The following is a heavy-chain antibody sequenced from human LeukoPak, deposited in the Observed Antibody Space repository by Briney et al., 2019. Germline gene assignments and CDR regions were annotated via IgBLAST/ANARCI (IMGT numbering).Heavy chain of an antibody. D-gene: IGHD2-2*01. CDR2: IKQDGSEK. CDR1: GFTFSSYW. V-gene: IGHV3-7*01. CDR3: ARVLRPSSYAFDI. J-gene: IGHJ3*02. Sequence: PGGSLRLSCAASGFTFSSYWMSWVRQAPGMRLEWVANIKQDGSEKYYVDSVKGRFTISRDNAKNSLYLQMNSLRAEDTAVYYCARVLRPSSYAFDIWGQGTMVTVSS.